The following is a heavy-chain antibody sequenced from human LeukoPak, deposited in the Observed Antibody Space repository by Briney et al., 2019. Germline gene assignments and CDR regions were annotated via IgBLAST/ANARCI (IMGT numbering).Heavy chain of an antibody. V-gene: IGHV1-8*01. CDR1: GYTSTGYD. CDR3: ARVSCSSTNCRPSNYYYMDV. Sequence: ASVKVSCKASGYTSTGYDPNWWEKPIEQGLEGRGWMNPNNAHTGYAQKFQGRVTMTTDTSTSTAYMELSSLRSEDTAVYYCARVSCSSTNCRPSNYYYMDVWGKGTTVTVSS. J-gene: IGHJ6*03. CDR2: MNPNNAHT. D-gene: IGHD2-2*01.